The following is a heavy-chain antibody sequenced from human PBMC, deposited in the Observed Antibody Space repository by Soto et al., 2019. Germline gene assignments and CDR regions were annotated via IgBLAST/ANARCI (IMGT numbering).Heavy chain of an antibody. D-gene: IGHD3-16*01. J-gene: IGHJ3*02. CDR3: ARDRGYPDYFGI. Sequence: EVQLVESGGGLIQPGESLRLSCAASGFPFGPFYMHWVRQAPGKGLEWGSHVNGDGTTTVYADSVKGRFTISRDNAKNTQYLQMTSLRAEDTDVYYCARDRGYPDYFGIWGEGKMVTVSS. V-gene: IGHV3-74*01. CDR2: VNGDGTTT. CDR1: GFPFGPFY.